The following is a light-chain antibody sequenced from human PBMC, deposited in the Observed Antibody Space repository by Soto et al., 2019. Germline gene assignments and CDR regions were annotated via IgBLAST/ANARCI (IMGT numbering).Light chain of an antibody. V-gene: IGKV3-20*01. CDR2: GAS. Sequence: ESVLTQSPGTLSLSPGERATLSCRASQSVISYLAWYQQKPGQAPRLLIYGASSRATGIPDRFSGSGSGTDFTLTNSRLEPEDVAVYYCQQYGSTPLTFGGGTKVEIK. CDR3: QQYGSTPLT. J-gene: IGKJ4*01. CDR1: QSVISY.